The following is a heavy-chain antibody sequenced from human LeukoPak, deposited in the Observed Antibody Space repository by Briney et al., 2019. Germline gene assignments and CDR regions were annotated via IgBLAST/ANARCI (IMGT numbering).Heavy chain of an antibody. V-gene: IGHV3-30*02. Sequence: GGSLRLSCAASGFTFSSYGMHWVRQAPGKGLEWVAFIRYDGSNKYYADSVKGRFTISRDNSKNTLYLQMNSLRAEDTAVYYCAKGPSGSFGYFDYWGQGTLVTVSS. J-gene: IGHJ4*02. CDR1: GFTFSSYG. D-gene: IGHD1-26*01. CDR3: AKGPSGSFGYFDY. CDR2: IRYDGSNK.